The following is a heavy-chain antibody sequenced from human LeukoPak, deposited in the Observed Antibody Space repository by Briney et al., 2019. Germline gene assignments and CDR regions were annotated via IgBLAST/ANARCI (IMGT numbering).Heavy chain of an antibody. V-gene: IGHV2-5*01. D-gene: IGHD4-17*01. CDR3: AHYGDYRFLYYFDY. Sequence: SGPTLVKPTQTLTLTCTFSGFSLRTSGVGVGWIRQPPGKALEWLALIYCNDNKLYSPSLKSRLTITKDTSNNQVVLTMTNMDPVDTATYYCAHYGDYRFLYYFDYWGQGTLVTVSP. CDR1: GFSLRTSGVG. CDR2: IYCNDNK. J-gene: IGHJ4*02.